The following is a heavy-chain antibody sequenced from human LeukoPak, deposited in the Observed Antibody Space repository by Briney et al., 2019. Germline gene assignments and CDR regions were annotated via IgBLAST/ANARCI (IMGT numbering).Heavy chain of an antibody. J-gene: IGHJ4*02. Sequence: GSSVKVSCKASGGTFSSYAISWVRQAPGQGLEWMGGIIPIFGTANYAQKFQGRVTITADKSTSTAYVDLSRLRSDDTAVYYCARGKRWNYVLIEYWGQGTLVTVSS. V-gene: IGHV1-69*06. D-gene: IGHD1-7*01. CDR1: GGTFSSYA. CDR2: IIPIFGTA. CDR3: ARGKRWNYVLIEY.